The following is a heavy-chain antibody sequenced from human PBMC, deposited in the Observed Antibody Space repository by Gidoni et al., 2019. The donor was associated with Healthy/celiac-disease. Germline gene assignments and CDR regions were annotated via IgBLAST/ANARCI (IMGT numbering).Heavy chain of an antibody. V-gene: IGHV3-7*01. J-gene: IGHJ6*02. CDR2: IKQDGSEK. CDR3: ARDVLVYGMDV. Sequence: EVQLVESGGGLVQPGGALRLSCASSGFTFSRYWMSWVGQAPGKGLEWVANIKQDGSEKYYVDSVKGRFTISRDNAKNSLYLQMNSLRAEDTAVYYCARDVLVYGMDVWGQGTTVTVSS. CDR1: GFTFSRYW.